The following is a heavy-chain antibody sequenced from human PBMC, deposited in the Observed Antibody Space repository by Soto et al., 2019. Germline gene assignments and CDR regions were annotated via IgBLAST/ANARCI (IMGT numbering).Heavy chain of an antibody. CDR2: INPNSGGT. CDR3: AREVDSVVPAAIQTGGIDP. D-gene: IGHD2-2*01. CDR1: GYTFTGYY. Sequence: EASVKVSCKASGYTFTGYYMHWVRQAPGQGLEWMGWINPNSGGTNYAQKFQGWVTMTRDTSISTAYMVLSRLRSDDTAVYYCAREVDSVVPAAIQTGGIDPWGQGTLVTVSS. V-gene: IGHV1-2*04. J-gene: IGHJ5*02.